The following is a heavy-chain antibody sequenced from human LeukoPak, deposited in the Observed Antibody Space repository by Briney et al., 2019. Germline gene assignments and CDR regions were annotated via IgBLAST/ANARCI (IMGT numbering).Heavy chain of an antibody. CDR3: ASRKLGNDY. D-gene: IGHD7-27*01. CDR2: INHGGST. J-gene: IGHJ4*02. CDR1: GGSLSAYY. Sequence: SETLSLTCAVYGGSLSAYYWTWIRQPPGKGLEWIGEINHGGSTNYNPSLKSRVTISVDTSKNQFSLKLRSVTAADTAVYFCASRKLGNDYWGQGTLVTVSS. V-gene: IGHV4-34*01.